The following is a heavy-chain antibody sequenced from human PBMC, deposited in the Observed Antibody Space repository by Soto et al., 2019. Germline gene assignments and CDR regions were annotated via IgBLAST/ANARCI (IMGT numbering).Heavy chain of an antibody. CDR1: GFTFSSYA. J-gene: IGHJ6*02. D-gene: IGHD1-26*01. CDR2: ISGSGGST. Sequence: PGGSLRLSCAASGFTFSSYAMSWVRQAPGKGLEWVSAISGSGGSTYYADSVKGRFTISRDNSKNTLYLQMNSLRAEDTAVYYCGDYYLSNYYYYGMDVWGQGTTVTVSS. CDR3: GDYYLSNYYYYGMDV. V-gene: IGHV3-23*01.